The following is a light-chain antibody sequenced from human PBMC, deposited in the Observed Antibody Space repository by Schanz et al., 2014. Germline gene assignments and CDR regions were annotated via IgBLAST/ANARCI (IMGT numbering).Light chain of an antibody. V-gene: IGLV2-11*01. CDR2: DIN. Sequence: QSALTQPRSVSGSPGQSVSISCTGTSSGVGDLNYVSWYQQLPGKAPRLLIYDINKRPSGVPDRFSGSKSGNTASLTISGLQAEDEADYYCCSYAGSNNLGVFGGGTKLTVL. J-gene: IGLJ3*02. CDR1: SSGVGDLNY. CDR3: CSYAGSNNLGV.